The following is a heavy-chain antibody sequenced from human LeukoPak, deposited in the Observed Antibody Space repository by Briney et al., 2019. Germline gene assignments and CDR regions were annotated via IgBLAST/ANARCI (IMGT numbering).Heavy chain of an antibody. Sequence: GASLRLSCAASGFTFSSYAMSWVRQAPGKGLEWVSAISGSGGSTYYADSVKGRFTISRDNSKNTLYLQMNSLRAEDTGVYYCAKDPGGSGWYFDYWGQGTLVTVSS. CDR1: GFTFSSYA. CDR3: AKDPGGSGWYFDY. CDR2: ISGSGGST. V-gene: IGHV3-23*01. J-gene: IGHJ4*02. D-gene: IGHD6-19*01.